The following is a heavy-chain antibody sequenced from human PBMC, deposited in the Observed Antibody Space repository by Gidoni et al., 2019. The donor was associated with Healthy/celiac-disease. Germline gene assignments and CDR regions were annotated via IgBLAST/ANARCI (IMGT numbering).Heavy chain of an antibody. CDR1: GGSISSSSYY. D-gene: IGHD5-12*01. Sequence: QLQLQESGPGLVKPSETLSLTCTVSGGSISSSSYYWGWIRQPPGKGLEWIGSIYYSGSTYYNPSLKSRVTISVDTSKNQFSLKLSSVTAADTAVYYCARFYDSGNWFDPWGQGTLVTVSS. J-gene: IGHJ5*02. CDR2: IYYSGST. V-gene: IGHV4-39*01. CDR3: ARFYDSGNWFDP.